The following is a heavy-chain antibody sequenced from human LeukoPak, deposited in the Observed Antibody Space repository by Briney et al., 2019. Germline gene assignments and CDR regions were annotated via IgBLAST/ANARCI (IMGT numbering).Heavy chain of an antibody. CDR3: ARGDTITRALDY. CDR1: GGSISSSSYY. D-gene: IGHD3-10*01. V-gene: IGHV4-39*07. J-gene: IGHJ4*02. Sequence: PSETLSLTCTVSGGSISSSSYYWGWIRQPPGKGLEWIGSIYYSGSTYYNPSLKSRVTISVDTSKNQFSLKLSSVTAADTAVYYCARGDTITRALDYWGQGTLVTVSS. CDR2: IYYSGST.